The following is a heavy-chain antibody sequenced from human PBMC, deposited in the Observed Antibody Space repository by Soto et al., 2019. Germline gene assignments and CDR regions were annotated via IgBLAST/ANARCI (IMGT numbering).Heavy chain of an antibody. CDR1: GFTFSSYG. CDR2: IGRGGDT. D-gene: IGHD2-2*02. J-gene: IGHJ6*02. V-gene: IGHV3-23*01. CDR3: AKDGTTAGIHYYGMDV. Sequence: EVQLLESGGGLVQPGGSLRLSCEVSGFTFSSYGMNWVRQAPDKGLEWVSTIGRGGDTYYADSVKGRCTISRDNSKNTLFLQMNSLRAEDTALYFCAKDGTTAGIHYYGMDVWGQGTTVTVSS.